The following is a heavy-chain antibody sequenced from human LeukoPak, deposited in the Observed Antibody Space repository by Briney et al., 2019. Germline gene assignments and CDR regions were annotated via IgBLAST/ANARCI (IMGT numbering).Heavy chain of an antibody. CDR1: GGSISSYY. Sequence: SETLSLTCTVSGGSISSYYWSWLRQPPGKGLEWIGYISYSGSTYSNPSLKSRLTISVDTSKNYFSLKLSSVTAADTAVYYCDRAPLYGTKSRGAFEIWGQGTMVTVSS. CDR2: ISYSGST. CDR3: DRAPLYGTKSRGAFEI. V-gene: IGHV4-59*01. J-gene: IGHJ3*02. D-gene: IGHD2-8*01.